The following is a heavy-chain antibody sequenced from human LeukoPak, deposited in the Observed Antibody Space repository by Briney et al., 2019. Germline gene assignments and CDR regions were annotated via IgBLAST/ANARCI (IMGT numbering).Heavy chain of an antibody. CDR3: ARSNWNYDLPGYYFDY. CDR1: GYTFTSYD. CDR2: INPNSGGT. J-gene: IGHJ4*02. D-gene: IGHD1-7*01. V-gene: IGHV1-2*02. Sequence: ASVKVSCKASGYTFTSYDINWVRQAPGQGLEWMGWINPNSGGTNYAQKFQGRVTMTRDTSISTAYMELSRLKSDDTAVYYCARSNWNYDLPGYYFDYWGQGTLVTVSS.